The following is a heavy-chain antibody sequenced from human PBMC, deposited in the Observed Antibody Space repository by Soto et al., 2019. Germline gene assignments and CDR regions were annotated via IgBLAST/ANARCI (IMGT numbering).Heavy chain of an antibody. V-gene: IGHV1-69*06. D-gene: IGHD4-17*01. Sequence: QVQLVQSGAEVKKPGSSVKASCKASGGKASGGTFSNYSINWVRQAPGQGLEWMGGIIPIFGTPNYAQKFQGRVTITADKFTSTAYMELSSLRSEDTAVYYCARDPDYGGNSGLGLVDYWGQGTLVTVSS. CDR1: GGTFSNYS. J-gene: IGHJ4*02. CDR2: IIPIFGTP. CDR3: ARDPDYGGNSGLGLVDY.